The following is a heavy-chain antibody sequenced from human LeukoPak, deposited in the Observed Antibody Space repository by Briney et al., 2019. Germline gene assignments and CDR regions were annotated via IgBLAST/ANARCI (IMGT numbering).Heavy chain of an antibody. CDR1: GFTFSSYW. CDR3: AREGIEYSSSFDY. V-gene: IGHV3-7*01. D-gene: IGHD6-6*01. CDR2: IKQDGSEK. J-gene: IGHJ4*02. Sequence: PGGSLRLSCAASGFTFSSYWMSWVRQAPGKGLEWVANIKQDGSEKYYVDSVKGRFTISRDNAKNSLYLQMNSLRAEDTAVYYCAREGIEYSSSFDYWGQGTLVTVSS.